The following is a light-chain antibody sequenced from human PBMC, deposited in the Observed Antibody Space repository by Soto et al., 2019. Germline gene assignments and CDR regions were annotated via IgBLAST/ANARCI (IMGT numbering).Light chain of an antibody. J-gene: IGLJ3*02. CDR3: ATWEANLAARV. CDR1: SSNIGSNY. CDR2: RND. V-gene: IGLV1-47*01. Sequence: QSVLIQPPSASGTPGQRVTISCSGSSSNIGSNYVYWFQQLPGAAPRLLIYRNDHRPSGVPDRLSGSKSGTAASLAISGLRSEDEAAYYCATWEANLAARVFGGGTKLTVL.